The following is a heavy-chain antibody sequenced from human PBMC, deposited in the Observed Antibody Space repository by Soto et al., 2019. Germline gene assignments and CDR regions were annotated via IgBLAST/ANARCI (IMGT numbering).Heavy chain of an antibody. Sequence: PGGSLRLSCAASGFTFSSYGMHWVRQAPGKGLEWVAVISYDGSNKYYADSVKGRFTISRDNSKNTLYLQMNSPRAEDTAVYYWAKERTPTVTPGLNWFDPWGQGTLVTVSS. CDR3: AKERTPTVTPGLNWFDP. J-gene: IGHJ5*02. CDR1: GFTFSSYG. D-gene: IGHD4-17*01. CDR2: ISYDGSNK. V-gene: IGHV3-30*18.